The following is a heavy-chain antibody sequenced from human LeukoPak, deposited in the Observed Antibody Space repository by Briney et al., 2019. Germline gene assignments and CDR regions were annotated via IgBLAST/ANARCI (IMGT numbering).Heavy chain of an antibody. CDR3: ARMYSSTIPPGY. CDR2: IYNSDNS. V-gene: IGHV4-59*01. CDR1: GDSISSYN. J-gene: IGHJ4*02. D-gene: IGHD6-13*01. Sequence: SETLSLTCTVSGDSISSYNWSWIRQPPGKRLEWIGHIYNSDNSNDNPSLKSRVTMSIDTSKNQFSLNLTSVTAADTAFYYCARMYSSTIPPGYWGQGTLVTVSS.